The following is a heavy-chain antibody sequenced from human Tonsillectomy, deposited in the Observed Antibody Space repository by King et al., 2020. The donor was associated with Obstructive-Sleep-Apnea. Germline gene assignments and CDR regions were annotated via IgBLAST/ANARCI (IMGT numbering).Heavy chain of an antibody. CDR1: GGSISNYY. D-gene: IGHD5-12*01. CDR2: MYYSGNT. CDR3: ARHRGVEDYGGYGDYFDY. J-gene: IGHJ4*02. V-gene: IGHV4-59*08. Sequence: VQLQESGPGLVKPSETLSLTCTVSGGSISNYYWSWIRQPPGKGLEWIGYMYYSGNTNSNPSLKSRVTISADTSKIQFSLRLSSVTAADTAGYYCARHRGVEDYGGYGDYFDYWGQGTLVTVSS.